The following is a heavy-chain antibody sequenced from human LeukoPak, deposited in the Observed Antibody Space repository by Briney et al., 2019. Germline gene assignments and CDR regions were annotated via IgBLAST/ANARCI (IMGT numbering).Heavy chain of an antibody. J-gene: IGHJ3*02. CDR2: ISGSGDST. CDR1: GFTFSNYA. D-gene: IGHD2-2*01. V-gene: IGHV3-23*01. CDR3: AKGGYCSSTSCYGAFDI. Sequence: GGSLRLSCAASGFTFSNYAMNWVRQAPGKGLEWVSGISGSGDSTYYADSVKGRFTISRDNSKNTLYLQMNSLRAEDTAVYYCAKGGYCSSTSCYGAFDIWGQGTMVTVSS.